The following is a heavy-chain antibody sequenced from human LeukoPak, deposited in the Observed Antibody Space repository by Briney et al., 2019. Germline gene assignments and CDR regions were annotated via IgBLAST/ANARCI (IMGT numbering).Heavy chain of an antibody. J-gene: IGHJ4*02. D-gene: IGHD3-10*01. CDR1: AFTFSSFA. CDR2: ISGSGGST. Sequence: GGCRRLSCAAAAFTFSSFAMSWVRQAAGKGMEWDSAISGSGGSTNYADFVKGRFTISKDNSKNTLYLQTNSLRAEDTAVYYCAKDRHMVRGVINYWGQGTLVTVSS. CDR3: AKDRHMVRGVINY. V-gene: IGHV3-23*01.